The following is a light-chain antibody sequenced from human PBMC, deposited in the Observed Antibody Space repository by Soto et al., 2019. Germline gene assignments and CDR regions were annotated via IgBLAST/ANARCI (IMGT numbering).Light chain of an antibody. V-gene: IGKV1-5*01. CDR3: QQFHSFPIT. CDR2: DAS. Sequence: DIQMTQSPSTLSASAGDRVTITCRASQSISIWLAWYQQKPGKVPKLLINDASSLESGVPSRFTGSGSGTEFTLTINHLQPDDFATYYCQQFHSFPITFGQGTRLEIK. J-gene: IGKJ5*01. CDR1: QSISIW.